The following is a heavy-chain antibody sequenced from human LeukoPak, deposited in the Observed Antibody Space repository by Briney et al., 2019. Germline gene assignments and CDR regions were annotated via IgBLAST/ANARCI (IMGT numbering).Heavy chain of an antibody. CDR2: LNSDGRST. Sequence: GGSLRLSCAASGFTFSNYWMHWVRQAPGKGLVWVSRLNSDGRSTSYADSVKGRFTLSRDNAKNTLYLQMNSLRAEDTAVYYCARDPYNILTDPYFDYWGQGILVTVSS. J-gene: IGHJ4*02. CDR3: ARDPYNILTDPYFDY. CDR1: GFTFSNYW. D-gene: IGHD3-9*01. V-gene: IGHV3-74*01.